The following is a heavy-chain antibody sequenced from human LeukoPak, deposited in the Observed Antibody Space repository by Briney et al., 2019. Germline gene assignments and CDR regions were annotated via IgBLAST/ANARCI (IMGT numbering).Heavy chain of an antibody. CDR1: GGTFSSYA. J-gene: IGHJ4*02. Sequence: ASVKVSCKASGGTFSSYAISWVRQAPGQGLERMGRIIPILGIANYAQKFQGRVTITADKSTSTAYMELSSLRSEDTAVYYCARDCGNHYDYVWGSYRYPAGGFDYWGQGTLVTVSS. CDR3: ARDCGNHYDYVWGSYRYPAGGFDY. V-gene: IGHV1-69*04. D-gene: IGHD3-16*02. CDR2: IIPILGIA.